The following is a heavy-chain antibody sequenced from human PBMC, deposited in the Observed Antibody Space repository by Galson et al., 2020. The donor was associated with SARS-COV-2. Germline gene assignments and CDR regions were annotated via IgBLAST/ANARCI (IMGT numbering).Heavy chain of an antibody. D-gene: IGHD3-22*01. J-gene: IGHJ1*01. CDR1: GFTFSSYA. CDR3: AKGAYYYGSSRTFQYFQH. Sequence: GGSLRLSCAASGFTFSSYAMSWVRQAPGKGLEWVSAISGSGGSTYYADSVKGRFTISRDNSKNTLYLQMNSLRAEDKDVYYCAKGAYYYGSSRTFQYFQHWGQGTLVTVS. V-gene: IGHV3-23*01. CDR2: ISGSGGST.